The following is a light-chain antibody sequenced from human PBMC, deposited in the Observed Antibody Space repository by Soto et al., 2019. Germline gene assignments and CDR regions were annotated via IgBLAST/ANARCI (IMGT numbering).Light chain of an antibody. J-gene: IGKJ3*01. CDR2: AAS. CDR1: QSVASNY. CDR3: HQYGRSPIFT. V-gene: IGKV3-20*01. Sequence: EIVLTQSPGTLSLSPGERATLSCRASQSVASNYLAWYQQRPDQAPRLLMYAASSRAAGVPDRFSGSGSGTDFTLTISRLEPEDFAVFFCHQYGRSPIFTFGPGTTVDI.